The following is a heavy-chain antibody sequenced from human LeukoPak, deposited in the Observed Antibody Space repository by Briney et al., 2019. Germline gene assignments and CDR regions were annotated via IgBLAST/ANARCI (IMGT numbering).Heavy chain of an antibody. J-gene: IGHJ4*02. CDR1: GFTFSSYA. V-gene: IGHV3-30*04. D-gene: IGHD5-18*01. CDR3: AKDLHSYGFPSYFDY. Sequence: QTGGSLRLSCAASGFTFSSYAMHWVRQAPGKGLEWVAVISYDGSNKYYADSVKGRFTISRDNSKNTLYLQMNSLRAEDTAVYYCAKDLHSYGFPSYFDYWGQGTLVTVSS. CDR2: ISYDGSNK.